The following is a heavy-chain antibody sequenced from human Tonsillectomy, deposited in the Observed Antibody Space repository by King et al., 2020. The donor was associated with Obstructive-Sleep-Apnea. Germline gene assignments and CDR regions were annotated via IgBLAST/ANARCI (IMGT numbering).Heavy chain of an antibody. CDR2: IFYDGNNE. CDR1: GFTFSSYA. V-gene: IGHV3-30*04. D-gene: IGHD6-13*01. Sequence: VQLVESGGGVVQPGRSLRLSCAASGFTFSSYAMHWVRQAPGKGLELVAVIFYDGNNEYYAYYLKGRFTISRDNSRNTLYLQMNRLRGEDTAVYYCARDPYSNSWTSPDYWGQGTLVTVSS. CDR3: ARDPYSNSWTSPDY. J-gene: IGHJ4*02.